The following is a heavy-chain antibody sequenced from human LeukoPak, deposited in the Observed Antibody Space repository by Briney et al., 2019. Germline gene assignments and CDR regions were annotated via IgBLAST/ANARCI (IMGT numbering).Heavy chain of an antibody. CDR3: ARCLAYGSGSYSFDS. CDR2: VYNSGST. V-gene: IGHV4-59*11. CDR1: GGPFNTHH. J-gene: IGHJ4*02. D-gene: IGHD3-10*01. Sequence: PSETLSLTCTVSGGPFNTHHWSWIRQPPGKGLEWIVYVYNSGSTTYNPSLKSRVNISVDTIKSQFSLKLTSLTAADTAVYYCARCLAYGSGSYSFDSWGQGTLVTVSS.